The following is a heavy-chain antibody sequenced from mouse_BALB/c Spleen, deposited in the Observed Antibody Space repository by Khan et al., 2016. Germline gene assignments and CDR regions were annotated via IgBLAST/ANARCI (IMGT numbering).Heavy chain of an antibody. J-gene: IGHJ2*01. D-gene: IGHD2-3*01. V-gene: IGHV14-3*02. Sequence: VQLQQSGAELVKPGASVKLSCTASGFNIKDTYMHWVKQRPEQGLEWLGRIDPANVNTKYDPKFQGKATITADTSPNTAYLQRSSLTSEDTAVYYCTREGYYPYWGQGTTLTVSS. CDR1: GFNIKDTY. CDR2: IDPANVNT. CDR3: TREGYYPY.